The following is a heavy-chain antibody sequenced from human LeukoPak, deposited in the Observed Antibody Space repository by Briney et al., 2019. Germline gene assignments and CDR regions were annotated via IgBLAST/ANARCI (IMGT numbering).Heavy chain of an antibody. CDR1: GFTFADYG. D-gene: IGHD1/OR15-1a*01. CDR2: INWSGDNT. Sequence: PGGSLRLSCEDSGFTFADYGLSWVRQAPGKGLEWVAGINWSGDNTFYADSVKGRFTISRDNTKKTLYLQMNNLRGDDTATYYCARDLSSNWNNLAYWGQGTLVTVSS. J-gene: IGHJ4*02. V-gene: IGHV3-20*04. CDR3: ARDLSSNWNNLAY.